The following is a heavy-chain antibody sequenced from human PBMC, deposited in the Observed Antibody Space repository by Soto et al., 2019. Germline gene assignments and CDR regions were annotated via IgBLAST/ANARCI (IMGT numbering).Heavy chain of an antibody. CDR2: INPSGGST. CDR1: GYTFTSYY. CDR3: ARDSGSYRVFDY. V-gene: IGHV1-46*04. J-gene: IGHJ4*02. Sequence: QVQLVQSGAEVKKPGASVKVTCKASGYTFTSYYMHWVRQAPGQGLEWMGIINPSGGSTSYAQKLQGRVTKTRDTSTSTVYMELSSLRSEDTAVYYCARDSGSYRVFDYWGQGTLVTVSS. D-gene: IGHD1-26*01.